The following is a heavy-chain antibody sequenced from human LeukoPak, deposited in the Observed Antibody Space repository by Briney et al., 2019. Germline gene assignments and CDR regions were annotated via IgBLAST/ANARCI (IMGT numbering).Heavy chain of an antibody. Sequence: PGRSLRLACAASGFSFSTYDMHWVRQAPGKGLEWVAVISSDGSHKYWADSVKGRFTIPRDNSKNTVYLQMNSLRAEDTAVYYCAKGSIDWYYFDYWGQGTLVTVSS. D-gene: IGHD3-9*01. V-gene: IGHV3-30*18. CDR3: AKGSIDWYYFDY. CDR2: ISSDGSHK. CDR1: GFSFSTYD. J-gene: IGHJ4*02.